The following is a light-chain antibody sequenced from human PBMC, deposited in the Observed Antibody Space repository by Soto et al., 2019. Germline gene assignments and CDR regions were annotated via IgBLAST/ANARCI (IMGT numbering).Light chain of an antibody. V-gene: IGKV3-20*01. CDR2: GAS. J-gene: IGKJ1*01. CDR1: QSVSSSY. CDR3: QQYGSSPGT. Sequence: EIVLTQSPGTLSLSPGERATLSCRASQSVSSSYLAWYQQKPGQAPRLLIYGASSRATGIPDRFSGSGSGTDFTITISRREPEDFAVYYCQQYGSSPGTVGQGTKVEI.